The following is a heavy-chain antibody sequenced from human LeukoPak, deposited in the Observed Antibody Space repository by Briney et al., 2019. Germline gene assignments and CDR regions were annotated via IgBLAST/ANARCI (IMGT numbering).Heavy chain of an antibody. D-gene: IGHD6-13*01. CDR1: GGSISSGGYS. Sequence: PSETLSLTCAVSGGSISSGGYSWSWIRQPPGKGLEWIGYIYHSGSTYYNPSLKSRVTISVDTSKNQFSLKLSSVTAADTAVYYCAREGIIAAAGSAFDYWGQGTLVTVSS. V-gene: IGHV4-30-2*05. CDR2: IYHSGST. J-gene: IGHJ4*02. CDR3: AREGIIAAAGSAFDY.